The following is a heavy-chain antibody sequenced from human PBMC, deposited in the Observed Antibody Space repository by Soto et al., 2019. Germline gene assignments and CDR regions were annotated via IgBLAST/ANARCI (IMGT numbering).Heavy chain of an antibody. D-gene: IGHD3-22*01. CDR3: ARLDTGSSGSRDY. Sequence: SETLSLTCTVSGGSISRYYWNWIRQPPGKGLEWIGYIYYSGSTNYNPSLKSRVTISVDTSKNQFSLKLSSVTAADTAVYYCARLDTGSSGSRDYWGQGTLVTVSS. J-gene: IGHJ4*02. CDR1: GGSISRYY. CDR2: IYYSGST. V-gene: IGHV4-59*08.